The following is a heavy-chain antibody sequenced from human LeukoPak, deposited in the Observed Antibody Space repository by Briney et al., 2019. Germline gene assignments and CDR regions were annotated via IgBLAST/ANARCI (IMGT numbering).Heavy chain of an antibody. D-gene: IGHD2-8*01. V-gene: IGHV1-46*01. CDR2: INPSGGST. J-gene: IGHJ4*02. CDR1: GYTSTGYY. CDR3: ARTDCTNGVCYNPYFDY. Sequence: ASVKVSCKASGYTSTGYYMHWVRQAPGQGLEWMGLINPSGGSTSYAQKFQGRVTMTRDTSTSTVYMELSSLRSEDTAVYYCARTDCTNGVCYNPYFDYWGQGTLVTVSS.